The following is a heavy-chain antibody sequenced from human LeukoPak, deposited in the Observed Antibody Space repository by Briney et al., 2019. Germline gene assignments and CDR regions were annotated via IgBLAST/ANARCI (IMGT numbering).Heavy chain of an antibody. D-gene: IGHD3-22*01. Sequence: PSQTLSLTCTVSGVSISSGDYYWSWIRQPPGKGLEWIGYMYYSGSTYYNPSLKSRLTISLDTSKNQFSLKLSSMTAADTAVYYCARPYYYDSRIDPWGQGTLVTVFS. CDR3: ARPYYYDSRIDP. J-gene: IGHJ5*02. CDR2: MYYSGST. CDR1: GVSISSGDYY. V-gene: IGHV4-30-4*01.